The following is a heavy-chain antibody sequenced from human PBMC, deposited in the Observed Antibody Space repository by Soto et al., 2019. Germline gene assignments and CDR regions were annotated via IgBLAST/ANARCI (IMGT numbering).Heavy chain of an antibody. Sequence: QVQFVQSGAEVKKPGASVKVSCKASGYTFTEYGLHWIRQAPGLRLEWMGWISTGNGNTEYSRKFQGRVTITRDTSATTAYMELSSLRSEDTAIYYCATICDNGLCSPTYYFDYWGQGTLVTVSS. CDR1: GYTFTEYG. D-gene: IGHD2-8*01. CDR2: ISTGNGNT. CDR3: ATICDNGLCSPTYYFDY. V-gene: IGHV1-3*04. J-gene: IGHJ4*02.